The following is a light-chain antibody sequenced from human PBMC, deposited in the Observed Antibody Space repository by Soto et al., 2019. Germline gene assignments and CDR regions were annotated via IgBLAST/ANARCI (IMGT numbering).Light chain of an antibody. CDR3: QAFGSSPLP. Sequence: EIVLTQSPGTLSLSPGERATLSCRASQSVSSNYLAWYQQKPGQAPRLLIYGASSRATGIPDRFSGSGSGKDFPLTLRRLGAEDFGGYLWQAFGSSPLPFGGGTKVEIK. V-gene: IGKV3-20*01. CDR1: QSVSSNY. J-gene: IGKJ4*01. CDR2: GAS.